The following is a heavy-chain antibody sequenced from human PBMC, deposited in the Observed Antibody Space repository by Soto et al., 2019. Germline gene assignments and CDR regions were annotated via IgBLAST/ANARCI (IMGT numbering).Heavy chain of an antibody. V-gene: IGHV3-49*03. J-gene: IGHJ3*02. CDR2: IRSKANGGTT. Sequence: GGSLRLSCTGSGFTFGDYRMSWFRQAPGKGLEWVGLIRSKANGGTTEYAASVKGRFTISRDDSKSIAYLQMNSLKIEDSAVYYCTRGSYSIWGQGTMVTVSS. CDR1: GFTFGDYR. CDR3: TRGSYSI. D-gene: IGHD1-26*01.